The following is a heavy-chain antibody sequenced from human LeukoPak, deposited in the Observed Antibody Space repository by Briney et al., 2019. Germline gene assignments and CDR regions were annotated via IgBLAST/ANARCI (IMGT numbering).Heavy chain of an antibody. CDR3: AKPYYYDSSGYFDY. D-gene: IGHD3-22*01. CDR1: GFTFDDYA. J-gene: IGHJ4*02. V-gene: IGHV3-9*01. CDR2: ISWNSGSI. Sequence: GGSLRLSCAASGFTFDDYAMHWVRQAPGKGLEWVSGISWNSGSIGYADSVKDRFTISRDNAENSLYLQMNSLRAEDTALYYCAKPYYYDSSGYFDYWGQGTLVTVSS.